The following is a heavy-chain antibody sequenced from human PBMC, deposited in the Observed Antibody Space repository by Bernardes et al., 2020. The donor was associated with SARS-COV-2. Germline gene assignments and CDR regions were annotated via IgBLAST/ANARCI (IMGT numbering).Heavy chain of an antibody. J-gene: IGHJ5*02. Sequence: SEPLSFTCTVSGGSIDTYYWSWIRQPPGKGLEWIGYVSYSGNTDYSPSLRSRITISLDTSKAQFSLSLISVTAADTAVYYCARSLFEGARGFDPWGQGALVIVSS. CDR1: GGSIDTYY. CDR2: VSYSGNT. D-gene: IGHD3-16*01. V-gene: IGHV4-59*01. CDR3: ARSLFEGARGFDP.